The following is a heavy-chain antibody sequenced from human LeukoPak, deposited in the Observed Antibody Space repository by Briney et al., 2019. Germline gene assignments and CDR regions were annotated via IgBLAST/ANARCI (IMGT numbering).Heavy chain of an antibody. D-gene: IGHD2-21*01. Sequence: SETLSLTCTVSGGSISSSSYYWGWIRQPPGKGLEWIGSIYYSGSTYYNPSLKSRVTISVDTSKNQFSLKLSPVTAADTAVYYCARRAPEAYCGGDCYSGAFDIWGQGTMVTVSS. CDR3: ARRAPEAYCGGDCYSGAFDI. V-gene: IGHV4-39*01. CDR1: GGSISSSSYY. CDR2: IYYSGST. J-gene: IGHJ3*02.